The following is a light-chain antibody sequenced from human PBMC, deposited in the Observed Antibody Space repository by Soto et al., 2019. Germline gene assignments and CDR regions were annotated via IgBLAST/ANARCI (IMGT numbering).Light chain of an antibody. V-gene: IGKV3-20*01. Sequence: EIVLTQSPGTLSLSPGERATLSCKTSQSRGSNFLAWYQHKPGQAPRLLIYGVSTRATGTPDRFSGSGSGIDFTLTISRLELEDFAVYYCQQYGSSTGTFGQGTKVDIK. CDR1: QSRGSNF. J-gene: IGKJ1*01. CDR3: QQYGSSTGT. CDR2: GVS.